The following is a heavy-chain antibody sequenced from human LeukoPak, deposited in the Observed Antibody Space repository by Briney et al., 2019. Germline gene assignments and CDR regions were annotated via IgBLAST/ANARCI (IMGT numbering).Heavy chain of an antibody. CDR3: ARGYYYRV. CDR2: IYADGSS. V-gene: IGHV4-61*02. Sequence: SQTLSLTCTVSGGSVSSDNSYRNWIRQPAGKGLEWIGRIYADGSSTYNPSLRSRVTISVDSSKNQFSLRLTSMTAADTAVYYCARGYYYRVWGQGTLVTVSS. CDR1: GGSVSSDNSY. J-gene: IGHJ4*02. D-gene: IGHD3-10*01.